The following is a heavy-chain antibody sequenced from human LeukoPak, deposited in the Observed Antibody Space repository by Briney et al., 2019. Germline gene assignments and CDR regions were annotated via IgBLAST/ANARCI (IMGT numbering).Heavy chain of an antibody. D-gene: IGHD1-26*01. CDR3: ARDSIVGGDDAFDI. Sequence: SETLSLTCTVSGGSIGSYYWNWIRQPPGKGLEYIGYIYYSGSANYNPSLKGRVTISVDTSKNQFSLKLSSVTAADTAVYYCARDSIVGGDDAFDIWGQGTMVTVSS. J-gene: IGHJ3*02. CDR2: IYYSGSA. V-gene: IGHV4-59*01. CDR1: GGSIGSYY.